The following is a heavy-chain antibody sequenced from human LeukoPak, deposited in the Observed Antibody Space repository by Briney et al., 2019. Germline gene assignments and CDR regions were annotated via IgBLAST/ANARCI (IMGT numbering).Heavy chain of an antibody. Sequence: ASAKVSCKASGYTFTGYYMHWVRQAPGQGLEWMGWINPNSGGTNYAQKFQGRVTMTRDTSISTAYMELSRLRSDDTAVYYCARGDKKGIAAAYWGQGTLVTVSS. V-gene: IGHV1-2*02. D-gene: IGHD6-13*01. CDR3: ARGDKKGIAAAY. J-gene: IGHJ4*02. CDR2: INPNSGGT. CDR1: GYTFTGYY.